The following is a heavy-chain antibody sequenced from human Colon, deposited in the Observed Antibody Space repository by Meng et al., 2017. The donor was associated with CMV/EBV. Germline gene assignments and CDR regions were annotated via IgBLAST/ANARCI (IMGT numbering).Heavy chain of an antibody. V-gene: IGHV3-30*02. Sequence: GESLKISCEASGFTLSDFAMHWVRQTPGKGLEWVAFIHRDASGPFYADSVKGRFTISRDNSKNTVFLEMTSLRPEDSATYYCAKQRVTLLMNWDFDQWGQGTLVTVSS. J-gene: IGHJ4*02. D-gene: IGHD2-21*02. CDR3: AKQRVTLLMNWDFDQ. CDR1: GFTLSDFA. CDR2: IHRDASGP.